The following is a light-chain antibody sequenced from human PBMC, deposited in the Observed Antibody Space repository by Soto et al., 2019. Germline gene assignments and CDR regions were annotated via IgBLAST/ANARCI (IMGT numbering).Light chain of an antibody. CDR3: QQYNNWPV. CDR2: GAS. CDR1: QSVRSN. Sequence: EIVMTQSPATLSVSPGERATLSCRASQSVRSNLAWYQQKPGQAPRLLIYGASTRATGIPARFSGSGSGTEFTLTISRLKCEDFAVDYCQQYNNWPVFGQGTKLEIK. J-gene: IGKJ2*01. V-gene: IGKV3-15*01.